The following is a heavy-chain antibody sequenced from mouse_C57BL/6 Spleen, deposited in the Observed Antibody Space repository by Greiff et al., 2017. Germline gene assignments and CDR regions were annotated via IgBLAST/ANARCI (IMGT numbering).Heavy chain of an antibody. CDR3: ARHEDYYSIYEAWFAY. V-gene: IGHV1-62-2*01. Sequence: VQLQQSGAELVKPGASVKLSCKASGYTFTEYTIHWVKQRSGQGLEWIGWFYPGSGSIKYNEKFKDKATLTADKSSSTVYMELSRLTSEDPAVYFCARHEDYYSIYEAWFAYWGQGTLVTVSA. D-gene: IGHD2-5*01. J-gene: IGHJ3*01. CDR1: GYTFTEYT. CDR2: FYPGSGSI.